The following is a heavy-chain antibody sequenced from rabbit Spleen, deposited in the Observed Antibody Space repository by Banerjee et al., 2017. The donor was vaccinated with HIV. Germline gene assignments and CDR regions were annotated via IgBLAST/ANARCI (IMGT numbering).Heavy chain of an antibody. D-gene: IGHD1-1*01. J-gene: IGHJ6*01. V-gene: IGHV1S47*01. CDR3: VRGASNSGYYSL. CDR2: MELLFGST. Sequence: QEQLVESGGGLVQPGGSLKLSCKASGFDFSSYGVSWVRQAPGKGLEWIGYMELLFGSTSYATWVNGRFTISSHNAQNTLFLQLNSLTVADSATYFCVRGASNSGYYSLWGPGTLVTVS. CDR1: GFDFSSYG.